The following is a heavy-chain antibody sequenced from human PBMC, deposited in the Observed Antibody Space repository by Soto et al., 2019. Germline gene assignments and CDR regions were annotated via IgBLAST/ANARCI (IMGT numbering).Heavy chain of an antibody. Sequence: SVKVSCKASGGTFSSYAISWLRQSPGQGLEWMGGIIPIFGTANYAQKFQGRVTITADESTSTAYMELSSLRSEDTAVYYCARVTLRAKDAFDIWGQGTMVTVSS. J-gene: IGHJ3*02. CDR2: IIPIFGTA. CDR3: ARVTLRAKDAFDI. V-gene: IGHV1-69*13. CDR1: GGTFSSYA.